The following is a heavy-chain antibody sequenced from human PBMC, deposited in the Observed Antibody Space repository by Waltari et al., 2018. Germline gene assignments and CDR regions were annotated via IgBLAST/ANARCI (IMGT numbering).Heavy chain of an antibody. Sequence: QVQLQQWGAGLLKPSETLSLTCAVYGGSFSGYYWSWIRQPPGKGLEWIGEINHSGSTNYNPSLKSRVTISVDTSKNQFSLKLSSVTAADTAVYYCANRGGSTSHNWFDPWGQGTLVTVSS. CDR2: INHSGST. D-gene: IGHD2-2*01. J-gene: IGHJ5*02. V-gene: IGHV4-34*01. CDR1: GGSFSGYY. CDR3: ANRGGSTSHNWFDP.